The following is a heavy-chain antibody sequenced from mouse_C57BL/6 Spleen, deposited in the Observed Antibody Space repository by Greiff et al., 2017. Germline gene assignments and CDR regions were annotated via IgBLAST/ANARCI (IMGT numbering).Heavy chain of an antibody. J-gene: IGHJ2*01. D-gene: IGHD1-1*01. CDR1: GYTINDYE. V-gene: IGHV1-15*01. CDR3: TRRRLTTVVATGDY. Sequence: VKLMESGAELVRPGASVTLSCTASGYTINDYEMHWVKQTPVHGLEWIGAIDPETGGTAYTQKFKGKAILTADKSSSTAYMELRSLTSEDTAVYYCTRRRLTTVVATGDYWGQGTTLTVSS. CDR2: IDPETGGT.